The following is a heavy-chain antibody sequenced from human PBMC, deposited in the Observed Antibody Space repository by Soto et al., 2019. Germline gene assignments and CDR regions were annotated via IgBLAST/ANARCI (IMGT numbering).Heavy chain of an antibody. CDR1: GYTFTGYY. V-gene: IGHV1-2*04. J-gene: IGHJ6*02. D-gene: IGHD6-6*01. CDR2: INPNSGGT. Sequence: GASVKVSCKASGYTFTGYYMHWVRQAPGQGLEWMGWINPNSGGTNYAQKFQGWVTMTRDTSISTAYMGLSRLRSDDTAVYYCARATKRYRSSSSRGGMDVWGQGTTVTVSS. CDR3: ARATKRYRSSSSRGGMDV.